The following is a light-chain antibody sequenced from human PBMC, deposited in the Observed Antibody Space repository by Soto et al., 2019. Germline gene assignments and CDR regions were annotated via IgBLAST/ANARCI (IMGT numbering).Light chain of an antibody. CDR3: QQYGSSPRT. V-gene: IGKV3-20*01. J-gene: IGKJ1*01. CDR1: QSVSANY. CDR2: SAS. Sequence: IVLTQSPGTLYLSPGERATLSCRASQSVSANYLAWYQQKPGQAPRLLISSASSRATGIPDRFSGSGSGTDFTLTIGRLEPEDFAVYYCQQYGSSPRTFGQGTKVDIK.